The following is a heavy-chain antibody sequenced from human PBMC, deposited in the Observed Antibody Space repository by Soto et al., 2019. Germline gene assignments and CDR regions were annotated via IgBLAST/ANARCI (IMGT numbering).Heavy chain of an antibody. CDR3: ARDPPPTEY. CDR1: GYTFTSYH. V-gene: IGHV1-18*01. Sequence: QVQLVQSGAEVKKPGASVKVSCKTSGYTFTSYHISWVRQATGQGLEWMGWISAYNTKTNYAQKFQGRVTMPTDTLTSTAYMELRSLRSNDTAVYYCARDPPPTEYWGQGTLVTVYS. J-gene: IGHJ4*02. CDR2: ISAYNTKT.